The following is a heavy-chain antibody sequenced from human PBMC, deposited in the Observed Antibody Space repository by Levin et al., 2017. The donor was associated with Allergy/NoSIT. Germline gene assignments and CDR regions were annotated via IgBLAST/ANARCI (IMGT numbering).Heavy chain of an antibody. J-gene: IGHJ1*01. CDR2: IKQDGSER. V-gene: IGHV3-7*01. CDR1: GFTFSSYW. Sequence: GESLKISCAASGFTFSSYWMSWVRQAPGKGLEWVANIKQDGSERYYVDSVKGRFTISRDNSKNSLYLQMNSLRADDTAVYYCARSTRIVGATNEGYFQQWGQGTLVTVSS. CDR3: ARSTRIVGATNEGYFQQ. D-gene: IGHD1-26*01.